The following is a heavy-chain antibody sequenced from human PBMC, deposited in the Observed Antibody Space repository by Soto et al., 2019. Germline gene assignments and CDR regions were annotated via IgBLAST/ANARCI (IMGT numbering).Heavy chain of an antibody. CDR1: GGSISSDDYY. V-gene: IGHV4-30-4*01. J-gene: IGHJ6*01. CDR3: ATLGRRSASTGDLYYYFGMDV. Sequence: SETLSLTCSVSGGSISSDDYYWSWIRQPPGKGLEWIGYIYYSGTTYYNSSLKSRVTISVDTSKNQFSLKLSSVTAADTAVYYCATLGRRSASTGDLYYYFGMDVSGQGTKVTVPS. CDR2: IYYSGTT. D-gene: IGHD1-1*01.